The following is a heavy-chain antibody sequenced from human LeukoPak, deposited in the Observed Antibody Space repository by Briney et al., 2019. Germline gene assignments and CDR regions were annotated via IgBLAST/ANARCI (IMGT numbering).Heavy chain of an antibody. V-gene: IGHV3-23*01. J-gene: IGHJ4*02. D-gene: IGHD4-17*01. CDR3: AKVRGMTTVILRHFDY. CDR2: LSGSGGST. CDR1: GFTFSGYA. Sequence: GGSLRLSCAASGFTFSGYAMSWVRQAPGKGLEWVSVLSGSGGSTYYADSVKRRFTISRDNSKNTLFLQMNSLRAEDTARYYCAKVRGMTTVILRHFDYWGQGTLVTVSS.